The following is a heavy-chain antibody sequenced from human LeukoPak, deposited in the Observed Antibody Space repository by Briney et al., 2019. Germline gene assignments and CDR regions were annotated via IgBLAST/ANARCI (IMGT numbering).Heavy chain of an antibody. D-gene: IGHD6-13*01. J-gene: IGHJ5*02. CDR1: GFTFSSYS. V-gene: IGHV3-21*01. CDR2: ISSSSSYI. Sequence: GGSLRLSCAASGFTFSSYSMNWVRQAPGKGLEWVSSISSSSSYIYYADSVKGRFTISRDNAKNSLYLQMNSLRAEDTAVYYCARDERAAAGHEPSYNWFDPWGQGTLVTVSS. CDR3: ARDERAAAGHEPSYNWFDP.